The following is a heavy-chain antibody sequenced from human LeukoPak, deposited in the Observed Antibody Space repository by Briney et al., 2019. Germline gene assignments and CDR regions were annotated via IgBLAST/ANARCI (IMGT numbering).Heavy chain of an antibody. CDR3: AGVRRYDFWSGYPWGWFDP. CDR2: ISSSGSTI. J-gene: IGHJ5*02. D-gene: IGHD3-3*01. CDR1: GFTFSDSY. Sequence: GGSLRLSCAASGFTFSDSYMSWIRQAPGKGLEWVSYISSSGSTIYYADSVKGRLTISRDNAKNSLYLQMNSLRAEDTAVYYCAGVRRYDFWSGYPWGWFDPWGQGTLVTVSS. V-gene: IGHV3-11*01.